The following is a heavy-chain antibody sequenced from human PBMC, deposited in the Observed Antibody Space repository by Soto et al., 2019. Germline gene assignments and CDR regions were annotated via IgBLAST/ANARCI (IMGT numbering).Heavy chain of an antibody. D-gene: IGHD6-19*01. Sequence: QVQLVESGGGVVQPGRSLRLSCAASGFTFSSYAMHWVRQAPDKGLEWEAIISYDGSDKYYADSMKGRFTISRDNSKNTLYLQMNSLRAEDTAVYYCARDRSSSGGIYFDYWGQGTLVTVSS. V-gene: IGHV3-30-3*01. CDR2: ISYDGSDK. CDR1: GFTFSSYA. J-gene: IGHJ4*02. CDR3: ARDRSSSGGIYFDY.